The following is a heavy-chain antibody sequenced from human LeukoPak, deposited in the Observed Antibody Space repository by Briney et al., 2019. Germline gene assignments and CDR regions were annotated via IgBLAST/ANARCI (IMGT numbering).Heavy chain of an antibody. CDR2: INPSGGST. J-gene: IGHJ4*02. Sequence: ASVKVSCKASGYTFTSYYMHWVRQAPGQGLEWMGIINPSGGSTSYAQKFQGRVTMTRDTSTSTVYMELSSLRSEDTAVYYCARAGRHSSSWYGGFDYWGQGTLVTVSS. CDR1: GYTFTSYY. CDR3: ARAGRHSSSWYGGFDY. V-gene: IGHV1-46*01. D-gene: IGHD6-13*01.